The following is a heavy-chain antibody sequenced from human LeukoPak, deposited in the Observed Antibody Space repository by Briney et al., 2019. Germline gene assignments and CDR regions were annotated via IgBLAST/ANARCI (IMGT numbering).Heavy chain of an antibody. Sequence: GESLKISCKGSGYSFTSYWIGWVRQMPGKGLEWMGIICPGDSDTRYSPSFQGQVTISADKSISTAYLQWSSLKASDTAMYYCARQVACSGGSCYHSYADYWGQGTLVTVSS. V-gene: IGHV5-51*01. CDR3: ARQVACSGGSCYHSYADY. D-gene: IGHD2-15*01. CDR2: ICPGDSDT. J-gene: IGHJ4*02. CDR1: GYSFTSYW.